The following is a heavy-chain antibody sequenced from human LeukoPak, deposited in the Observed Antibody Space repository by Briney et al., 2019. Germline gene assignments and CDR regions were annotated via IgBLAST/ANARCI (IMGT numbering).Heavy chain of an antibody. J-gene: IGHJ4*02. CDR2: IIPILGIA. D-gene: IGHD3-22*01. CDR3: ARAPAYYYDSSGYYWLDY. V-gene: IGHV1-69*04. CDR1: GYTFTSYA. Sequence: EASVKVSCKASGYTFTSYAISWVRQAPGQGLEWMGRIIPILGIANYAQKFQGRVTITADKSTSTAYMELSSLRSEDTAVYYCARAPAYYYDSSGYYWLDYWGQGTLVTVSS.